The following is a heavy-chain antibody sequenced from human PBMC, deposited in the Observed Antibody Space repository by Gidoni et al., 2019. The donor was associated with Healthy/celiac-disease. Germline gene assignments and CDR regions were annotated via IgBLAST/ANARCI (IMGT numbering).Heavy chain of an antibody. J-gene: IGHJ4*02. CDR2: SNHSGST. CDR1: GGSFSGYY. CDR3: ARTVPMVYATIDY. D-gene: IGHD2-8*01. Sequence: QVQLQQWGAGLLQPSETLSLTCAVYGGSFSGYYWSWIRQPPGKGLGWIGESNHSGSTNYNPSLKSRVTISVDTSKNQFSLKLSSVTAADTAVYYCARTVPMVYATIDYWGQGTLVTVSS. V-gene: IGHV4-34*01.